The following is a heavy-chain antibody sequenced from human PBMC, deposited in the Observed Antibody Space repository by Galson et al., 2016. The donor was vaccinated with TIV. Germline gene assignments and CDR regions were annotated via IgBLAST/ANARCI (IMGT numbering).Heavy chain of an antibody. CDR1: GFTFEHYG. CDR3: AKGRGYGYGYPQDYYYGMDV. D-gene: IGHD5-18*01. Sequence: SLRLSCAASGFTFEHYGMHWVRRAPGKGLEWVSGISSNSVYLGYADSVKGRFTISRDNAKKSLDLRMNSLRPEDTALYYCAKGRGYGYGYPQDYYYGMDVWGQGTTVTVSS. CDR2: ISSNSVYL. J-gene: IGHJ6*02. V-gene: IGHV3-9*01.